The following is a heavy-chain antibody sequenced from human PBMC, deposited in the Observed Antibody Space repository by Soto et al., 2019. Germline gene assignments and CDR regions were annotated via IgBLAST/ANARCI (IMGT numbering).Heavy chain of an antibody. D-gene: IGHD3-10*01. J-gene: IGHJ3*02. CDR1: GFTFSNSW. CDR2: IKSDGSYT. Sequence: PGGSLRLSCAASGFTFSNSWMHWVRQAPGKGLVWVSRIKSDGSYTNYADSVKGRFTISRDNAESTLYLQMNSLRVEDTAVYFFARDRGLPDSFDIWGQGTMVPVSS. CDR3: ARDRGLPDSFDI. V-gene: IGHV3-74*01.